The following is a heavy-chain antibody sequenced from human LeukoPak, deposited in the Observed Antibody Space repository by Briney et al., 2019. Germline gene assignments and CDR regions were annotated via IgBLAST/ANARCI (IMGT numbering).Heavy chain of an antibody. Sequence: SETLSLTCAVSGGPISSADYYWSWIRQSPGKGLEWIGFIYYSGSTYYNPSLKSRVTISVDTSKNQFSLKLRSVTAADTAVYYCASIVVVTAAIDYWGQGTLVTVSS. V-gene: IGHV4-30-4*01. CDR1: GGPISSADYY. D-gene: IGHD2-21*02. J-gene: IGHJ4*02. CDR2: IYYSGST. CDR3: ASIVVVTAAIDY.